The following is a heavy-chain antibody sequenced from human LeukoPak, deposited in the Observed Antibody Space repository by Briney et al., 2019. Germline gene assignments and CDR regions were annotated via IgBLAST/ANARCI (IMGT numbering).Heavy chain of an antibody. Sequence: GASVKVSCKVSGYTLTELSMHWVRQAPGKGLEWKGGFDPEDGETIYAQKFQGRVTMTEDTSTDTAYMELSSLRSEDTAVYYCATVLQGYQLLGDYWGQGTLVTVSS. V-gene: IGHV1-24*01. CDR2: FDPEDGET. CDR1: GYTLTELS. J-gene: IGHJ4*02. D-gene: IGHD2-2*01. CDR3: ATVLQGYQLLGDY.